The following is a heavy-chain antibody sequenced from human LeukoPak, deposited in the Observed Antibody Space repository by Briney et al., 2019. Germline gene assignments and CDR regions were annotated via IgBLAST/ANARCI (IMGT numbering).Heavy chain of an antibody. D-gene: IGHD3-22*01. CDR2: ISGGVSI. Sequence: GGSLRLSCAASGFTFATYGMSWVRQAPGKGLQRVSAISGGVSIYYADSVKGRFTSSRDNSKNTLYLQMNSLRAEDTALYYCAKRERYDSSGYYPNAFDIWGQGTMVTVSS. CDR3: AKRERYDSSGYYPNAFDI. J-gene: IGHJ3*02. CDR1: GFTFATYG. V-gene: IGHV3-23*01.